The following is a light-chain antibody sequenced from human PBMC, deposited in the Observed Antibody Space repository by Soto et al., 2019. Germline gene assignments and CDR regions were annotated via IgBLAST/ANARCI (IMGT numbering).Light chain of an antibody. V-gene: IGKV3-11*01. Sequence: EIVMTQSPATLSVSLGERATLSCRASQSVSSRLAWYQQKPGQAPRLLIYDASHRATGIPARFSGSGSGTDFTLTISSLEPEDFAVYYCQQRSNWPPWTFGQGTKVDIK. CDR1: QSVSSR. CDR2: DAS. J-gene: IGKJ1*01. CDR3: QQRSNWPPWT.